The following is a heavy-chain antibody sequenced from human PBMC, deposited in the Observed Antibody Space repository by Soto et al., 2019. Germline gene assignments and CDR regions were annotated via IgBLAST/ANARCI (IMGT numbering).Heavy chain of an antibody. V-gene: IGHV3-30-3*01. Sequence: PGGSLRLSCAASGFTFSSYAMHWVRQAPGKGLEWVAVISYDGSNKYYADSVKGRFTISRDNSKNTLYLQMNSLRAEDTAVYYCARDMSSSSWYTGNYYYGMDVWGQGTTVTVSS. CDR3: ARDMSSSSWYTGNYYYGMDV. CDR1: GFTFSSYA. D-gene: IGHD6-13*01. CDR2: ISYDGSNK. J-gene: IGHJ6*02.